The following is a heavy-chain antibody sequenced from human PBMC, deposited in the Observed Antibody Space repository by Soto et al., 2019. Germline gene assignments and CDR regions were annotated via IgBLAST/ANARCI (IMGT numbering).Heavy chain of an antibody. CDR1: GGSVSNKTYY. D-gene: IGHD4-17*01. CDR3: ARTTAVPNTLRSRYFFDY. CDR2: VYYSGTT. J-gene: IGHJ4*02. V-gene: IGHV4-61*01. Sequence: SDTLSLTCSVSGGSVSNKTYYWSWIRQPPGKGLEWIGYVYYSGTTNYNPSLKSRVTISVDLSKNQFSLRLSSVTTADTALYYCARTTAVPNTLRSRYFFDYWGQGTLVTVSS.